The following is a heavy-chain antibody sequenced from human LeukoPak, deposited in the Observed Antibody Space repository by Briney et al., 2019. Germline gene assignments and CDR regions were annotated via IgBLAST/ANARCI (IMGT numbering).Heavy chain of an antibody. CDR2: ISGSGGST. CDR1: GFTFSSYA. Sequence: PGGSLRLSCAASGFTFSSYAMSWVRQAPGKGLEWVSAISGSGGSTYYADSVKGRFTISRDNAKNSLYLQMNSLRAEDTAVYYCARDGSGGSHDYWGQGTLVTVSS. D-gene: IGHD2-15*01. V-gene: IGHV3-23*01. J-gene: IGHJ4*02. CDR3: ARDGSGGSHDY.